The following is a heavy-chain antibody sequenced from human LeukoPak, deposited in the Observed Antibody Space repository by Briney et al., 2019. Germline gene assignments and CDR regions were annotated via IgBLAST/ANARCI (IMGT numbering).Heavy chain of an antibody. CDR1: GGSINSSSYY. CDR3: ARVDSSGYYSRLHAFDI. J-gene: IGHJ3*02. CDR2: IYYSGST. Sequence: PSETLSLTCTVSGGSINSSSYYWGWIRQPPGKGLEWIGSIYYSGSTYYNPSLKSRVTISVDTSKNQFSLKLSSVTAADTAVYYCARVDSSGYYSRLHAFDIWGQGTMVTVSS. D-gene: IGHD3-22*01. V-gene: IGHV4-39*07.